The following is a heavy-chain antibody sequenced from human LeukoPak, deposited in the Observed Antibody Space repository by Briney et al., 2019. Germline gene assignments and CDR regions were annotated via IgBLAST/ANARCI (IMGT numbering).Heavy chain of an antibody. V-gene: IGHV3-30-3*01. CDR2: ISYDGSNK. CDR3: ARDGPTRQVPARRKSTHYGMDV. Sequence: PGGSLRLSCAASGFTFSSYAMHWVRQAPGKGLEWVAVISYDGSNKYYADSVKGRFTISRDNSKNTLYLQMNSLRAEDTAVYYCARDGPTRQVPARRKSTHYGMDVWGQGTTVTVSS. J-gene: IGHJ6*02. D-gene: IGHD2-2*01. CDR1: GFTFSSYA.